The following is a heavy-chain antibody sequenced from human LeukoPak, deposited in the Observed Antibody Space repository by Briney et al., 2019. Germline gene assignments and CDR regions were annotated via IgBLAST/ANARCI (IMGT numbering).Heavy chain of an antibody. J-gene: IGHJ6*03. V-gene: IGHV3-53*01. CDR2: IYRGGST. CDR3: ARSPIPARYYYYYMDV. Sequence: GGXLRLSCAASGFTVSSNYMSGVRQAPGKGLEWVSDIYRGGSTYYADSVKGRFTISRDNSKKTLYLKMNSLRAEDTAVYYCARSPIPARYYYYYMDVWGKGTTVTVSS. CDR1: GFTVSSNY.